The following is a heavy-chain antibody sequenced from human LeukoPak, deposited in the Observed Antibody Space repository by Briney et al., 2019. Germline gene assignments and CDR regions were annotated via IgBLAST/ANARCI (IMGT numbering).Heavy chain of an antibody. D-gene: IGHD3-10*01. Sequence: SETLSLTCAVSGGSISSGGYSWSWIRQPPGKGLEWIGEINHSGSTNYNPSLKSRVTISVDTSKNQFSLKLSSVTAADTAVYYCARHVGRGVIIQVGYMDVWGKGTTVTISS. V-gene: IGHV4-34*01. J-gene: IGHJ6*03. CDR2: INHSGST. CDR1: GGSISSGGYS. CDR3: ARHVGRGVIIQVGYMDV.